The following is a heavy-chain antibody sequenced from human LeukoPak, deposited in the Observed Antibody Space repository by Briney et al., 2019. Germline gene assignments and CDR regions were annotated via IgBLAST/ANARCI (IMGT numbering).Heavy chain of an antibody. CDR3: AREGGYSGPWEEYYFDY. V-gene: IGHV3-48*01. Sequence: GGSLSLSCAASRFTFSSYSMNWVRQAPGKGVEWVSYISSSSSTIYYADSVKGRFTISRDNAKNSLYLQMNSLRAEDTAVYYCAREGGYSGPWEEYYFDYWGQGTLVTVSS. CDR2: ISSSSSTI. CDR1: RFTFSSYS. J-gene: IGHJ4*02. D-gene: IGHD5-12*01.